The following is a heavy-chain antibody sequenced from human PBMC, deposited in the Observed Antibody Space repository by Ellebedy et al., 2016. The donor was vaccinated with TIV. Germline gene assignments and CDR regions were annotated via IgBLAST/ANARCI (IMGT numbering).Heavy chain of an antibody. V-gene: IGHV4-34*01. CDR1: GGSFSGYY. D-gene: IGHD3-3*01. J-gene: IGHJ5*02. CDR2: INHSGST. Sequence: SETLSLTXAVCGGSFSGYYWSWIRQPPGKGLEWIGEINHSGSTNYNPSLKSRVTISVDTSKNQFSLKLSSVTAADTAVYYCARGGRVYDFWSGHNWFDPWGQGTLVTVSS. CDR3: ARGGRVYDFWSGHNWFDP.